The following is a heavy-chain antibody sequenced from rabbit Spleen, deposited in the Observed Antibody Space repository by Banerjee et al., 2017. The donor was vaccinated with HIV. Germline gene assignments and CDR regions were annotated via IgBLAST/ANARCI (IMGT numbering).Heavy chain of an antibody. CDR2: AYAGSSGST. D-gene: IGHD8-1*01. CDR3: ARDTGTSFSPYGMDL. Sequence: QEQLEESGGGLVKPEGSLTLTCKASGFSFSDRDVMCWVRQAPGKGLEWVACAYAGSSGSTYSATWAKGRFTVSKTSSTTVTLQMTSLTAADTATYFCARDTGTSFSPYGMDLWGPGTLVTVS. V-gene: IGHV1S45*01. J-gene: IGHJ6*01. CDR1: GFSFSDRDV.